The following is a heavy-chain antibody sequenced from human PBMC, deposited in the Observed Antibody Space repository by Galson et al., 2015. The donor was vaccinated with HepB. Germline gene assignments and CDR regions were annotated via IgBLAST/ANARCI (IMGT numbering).Heavy chain of an antibody. D-gene: IGHD3-22*01. V-gene: IGHV1-69*13. Sequence: SVKVSCKASGGTFSSYAISWVRQAPGQGLEWMGGIIPIFGTANYAQKFQGRVTITADESTSTAYMELSSLRSEDTAAYYCARGPTQYYYDSSGYNYWGQGTLVTVSS. CDR3: ARGPTQYYYDSSGYNY. J-gene: IGHJ4*02. CDR2: IIPIFGTA. CDR1: GGTFSSYA.